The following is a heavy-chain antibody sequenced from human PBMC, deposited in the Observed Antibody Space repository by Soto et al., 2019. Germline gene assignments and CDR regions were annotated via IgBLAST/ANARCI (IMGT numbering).Heavy chain of an antibody. CDR3: ERDSVGIADAGVY. Sequence: QVQLQESGPGLVKPAETLSLTCTVSGGSINGYYWTWIRQPAGKGLESIGRIYTSGTTSYNPSLKGRVTMPLDTSKNQFSLMLASVTAADPAVYYCERDSVGIADAGVYWGRGTIVTVSS. CDR1: GGSINGYY. D-gene: IGHD6-13*01. CDR2: IYTSGTT. J-gene: IGHJ4*02. V-gene: IGHV4-4*07.